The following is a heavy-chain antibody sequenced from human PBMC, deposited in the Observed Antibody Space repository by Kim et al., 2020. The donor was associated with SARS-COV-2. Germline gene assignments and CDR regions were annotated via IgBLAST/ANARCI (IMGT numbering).Heavy chain of an antibody. Sequence: GGSLRLSCAASGFTFDDYAMHWVRQAPGKGLEWVAGISWDGGSIGYADSVKGRFTISRDNAKNSLYLQMNSLRAEDTALYYCAKDISKGRTTFGVVIIPSDGMDVWGQGTTVTVSS. V-gene: IGHV3-9*01. CDR2: ISWDGGSI. J-gene: IGHJ6*02. CDR3: AKDISKGRTTFGVVIIPSDGMDV. D-gene: IGHD3-3*01. CDR1: GFTFDDYA.